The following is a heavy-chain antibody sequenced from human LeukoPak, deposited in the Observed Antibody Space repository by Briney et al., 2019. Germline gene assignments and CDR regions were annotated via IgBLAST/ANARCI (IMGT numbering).Heavy chain of an antibody. Sequence: GGSLRLSCVASEFTFSSYWMSWVRQAPGKGLEWVANIKQDGSEEYYVDSVKGRFTISRDNAKNSLYLQMSSLRAEDTAVYYCARDGGYCSGGSCYWEYWGQGTLVTVSS. V-gene: IGHV3-7*01. D-gene: IGHD2-15*01. CDR3: ARDGGYCSGGSCYWEY. J-gene: IGHJ4*02. CDR1: EFTFSSYW. CDR2: IKQDGSEE.